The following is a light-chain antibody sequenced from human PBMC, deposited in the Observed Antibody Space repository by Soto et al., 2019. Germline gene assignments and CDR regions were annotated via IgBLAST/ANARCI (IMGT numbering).Light chain of an antibody. J-gene: IGKJ1*01. CDR1: QGIKDY. Sequence: EIVLTQSPDTLSVSPGESATLSCMASQGIKDYLAWFQQKPGQAPRLLIYGASTRATAIPARFSGSGSGTEITLSISSLQSEDFAVYYCQQYNTWPRTFGRGTKVDIK. V-gene: IGKV3-15*01. CDR2: GAS. CDR3: QQYNTWPRT.